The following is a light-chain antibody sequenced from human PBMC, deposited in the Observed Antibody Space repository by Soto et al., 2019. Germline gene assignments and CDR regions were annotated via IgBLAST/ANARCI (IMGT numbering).Light chain of an antibody. CDR1: QSISSW. CDR3: QQYDSYPST. J-gene: IGKJ2*02. Sequence: DIEMTQSPSTLSASVGDRVTITCRASQSISSWLAWYQQKPGKAPKLLIYDASSWETGVPQSFSGSGSGTDFTLTISSLEPDDFATYYCQQYDSYPSTFGQGTQLEIK. V-gene: IGKV1-5*01. CDR2: DAS.